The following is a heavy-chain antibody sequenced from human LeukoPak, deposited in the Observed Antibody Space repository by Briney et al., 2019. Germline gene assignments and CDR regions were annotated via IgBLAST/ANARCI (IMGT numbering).Heavy chain of an antibody. J-gene: IGHJ3*02. V-gene: IGHV3-30-3*01. CDR3: AREGNQPLADAFDI. Sequence: GGSLRLSCAASGFTFSSYAMHWVRQAPGKGLGWVAVISYDGSNKYYADSVKGRFTISRDNSKNTLYLQMNSLRAEDTAVYYCAREGNQPLADAFDIWGQGTMVTVSS. D-gene: IGHD1-14*01. CDR2: ISYDGSNK. CDR1: GFTFSSYA.